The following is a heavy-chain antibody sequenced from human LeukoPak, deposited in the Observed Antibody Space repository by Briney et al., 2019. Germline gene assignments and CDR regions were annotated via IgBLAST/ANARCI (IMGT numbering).Heavy chain of an antibody. CDR3: ARDQGGYDPVYYYGMDV. J-gene: IGHJ6*04. V-gene: IGHV3-30*04. D-gene: IGHD5-12*01. CDR1: GFTFSSYA. CDR2: ISYDGSNK. Sequence: GGSLRLSCAASGFTFSSYAMHWVRQAPGKGLEWVAVISYDGSNKYYADSVKGRFTISRDNSKNTLYLQMNSLRAEDTAVYYCARDQGGYDPVYYYGMDVWVKGTTVTVSS.